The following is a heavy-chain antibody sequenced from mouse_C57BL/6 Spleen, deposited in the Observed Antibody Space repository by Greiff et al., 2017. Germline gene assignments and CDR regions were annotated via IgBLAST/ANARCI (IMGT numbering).Heavy chain of an antibody. V-gene: IGHV5-4*01. D-gene: IGHD1-1*01. CDR3: ARFITTVVAPYFDY. Sequence: EVQLVESGGGLVKPGGSLKLSCAASGFTFSSYAMSWVRQTPEKRLGWVATISDGGSYTYYPDNVKGRFTISRDNAKNNLYLQMSHLKSEDTAMYYCARFITTVVAPYFDYWGQGTTLTVSS. CDR2: ISDGGSYT. CDR1: GFTFSSYA. J-gene: IGHJ2*01.